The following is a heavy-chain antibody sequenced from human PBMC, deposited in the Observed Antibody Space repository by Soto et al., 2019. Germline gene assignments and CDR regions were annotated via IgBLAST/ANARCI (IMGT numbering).Heavy chain of an antibody. V-gene: IGHV4-4*07. Sequence: ETLSLTCTVSGGSINSHYWTWIRQPAGKGLEWIGRIYSTGTTDYNPSLESRVTMSVDTSKNQFSLKLRSVTAADTAVYFCAREKDYYFNAMDVWGQGTTVTVSS. CDR3: AREKDYYFNAMDV. CDR1: GGSINSHY. CDR2: IYSTGTT. J-gene: IGHJ6*02.